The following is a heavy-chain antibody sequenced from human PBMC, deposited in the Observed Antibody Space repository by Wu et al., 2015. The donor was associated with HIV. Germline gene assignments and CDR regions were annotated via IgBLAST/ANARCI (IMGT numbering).Heavy chain of an antibody. D-gene: IGHD3-9*01. Sequence: QVQLVQSGAEVKKPGASVKVSCKASGYTFSSYYMHWVRQAPGQGLEWMGMINPSGGSTSYAQKFQGRVTMTRDTSTTTVYMELSSLRSEDTAVYYCARLTQYYYYVWTSWGRRDRRSPSPQ. CDR2: INPSGGST. J-gene: IGHJ6*01. V-gene: IGHV1-46*01. CDR1: GYTFSSYY. CDR3: ARLTQYYYYVWTS.